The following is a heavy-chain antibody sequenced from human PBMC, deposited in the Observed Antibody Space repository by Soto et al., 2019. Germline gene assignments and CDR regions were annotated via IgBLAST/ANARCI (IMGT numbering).Heavy chain of an antibody. V-gene: IGHV3-15*07. CDR1: GFTFSNAW. Sequence: GGSLRLSCAASGFTFSNAWMNWVRQAPGKGLEWVGRIKSKTDGGTTDYAAPVKGRFTISRDDSKNTLYLQTNSLKTEDTAVYYCTTDRYSSSSWYSNYYYYGMDVWGQGTTVTVSS. CDR2: IKSKTDGGTT. J-gene: IGHJ6*02. D-gene: IGHD6-13*01. CDR3: TTDRYSSSSWYSNYYYYGMDV.